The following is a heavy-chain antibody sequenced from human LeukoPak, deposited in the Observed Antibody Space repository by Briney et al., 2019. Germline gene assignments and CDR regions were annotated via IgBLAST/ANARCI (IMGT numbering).Heavy chain of an antibody. Sequence: GCSLTLSCPPSGFNFIDYSMNWVRQAPGKGLEGISYVWIRSGNTKYAESVMGRFTISRAKARNSLYLQMNSLRAEDTAVYYCARGDCSSTNCYNYDAFDIWGQGTMVTVSS. J-gene: IGHJ3*02. CDR3: ARGDCSSTNCYNYDAFDI. CDR1: GFNFIDYS. D-gene: IGHD2-2*02. CDR2: VWIRSGNT. V-gene: IGHV3-48*01.